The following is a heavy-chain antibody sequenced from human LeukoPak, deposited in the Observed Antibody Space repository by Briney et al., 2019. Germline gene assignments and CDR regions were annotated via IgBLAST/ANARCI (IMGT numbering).Heavy chain of an antibody. D-gene: IGHD2-2*01. CDR1: GFTFSSYA. V-gene: IGHV3-30*02. CDR3: DCSSTSCYPLQGY. Sequence: QTGGSLRLSCAASGFTFSSYAMHWIRQAPGKGLEWVAFIQYDGSNKSYADSVKGRFTISRDNSKNTLYLQMNSLRAEDTAVYYCDCSSTSCYPLQGYWGQGTLVTVSS. J-gene: IGHJ4*02. CDR2: IQYDGSNK.